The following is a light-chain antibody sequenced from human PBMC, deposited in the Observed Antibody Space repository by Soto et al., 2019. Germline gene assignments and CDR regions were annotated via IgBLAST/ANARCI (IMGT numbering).Light chain of an antibody. CDR3: QQYNSYSRT. V-gene: IGKV1-5*01. CDR1: QSIVRW. Sequence: DIQMTQSPSTLSASVGDRVTITCRASQSIVRWLAWYQQKPEKAPKLLIYDASSLESGVPSRFSGSGSGTEFTLTISSLQPDDFATYYCQQYNSYSRTFGQGTKVEIK. CDR2: DAS. J-gene: IGKJ1*01.